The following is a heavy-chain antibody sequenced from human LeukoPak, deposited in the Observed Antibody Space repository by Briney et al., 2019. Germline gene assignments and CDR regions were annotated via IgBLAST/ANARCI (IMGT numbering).Heavy chain of an antibody. D-gene: IGHD2-2*01. J-gene: IGHJ3*02. Sequence: GGSLRLSCAASGFTFDDYGMSWVRQAPGKGLEWVSGINWNGGSTGYADSVKGRFTISRDNAKNSLYLQMNSLRAEDTALYHCARAPVLYGAAAPAFDIWGQGTMVTVSS. CDR2: INWNGGST. V-gene: IGHV3-20*01. CDR3: ARAPVLYGAAAPAFDI. CDR1: GFTFDDYG.